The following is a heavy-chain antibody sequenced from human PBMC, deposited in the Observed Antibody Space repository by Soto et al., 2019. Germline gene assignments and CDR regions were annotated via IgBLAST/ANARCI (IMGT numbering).Heavy chain of an antibody. CDR1: GFTFSGSA. D-gene: IGHD2-15*01. CDR2: IRSKANSYAT. CDR3: TSPHDCSGGSCYSFENWFDP. Sequence: GGSLRLSCAASGFTFSGSAMHWVRQASGKGLEWVGRIRSKANSYATAYAASVKGRFTISRDDSKNTAYLQMNSLKTEDTAVYYCTSPHDCSGGSCYSFENWFDPWGQGTLVTVSS. J-gene: IGHJ5*02. V-gene: IGHV3-73*01.